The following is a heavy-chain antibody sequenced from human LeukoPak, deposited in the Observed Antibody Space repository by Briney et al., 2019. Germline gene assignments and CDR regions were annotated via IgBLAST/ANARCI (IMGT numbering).Heavy chain of an antibody. J-gene: IGHJ4*02. CDR1: GFTFSSYA. CDR2: ISGSGGST. V-gene: IGHV3-23*01. Sequence: GGSLRLSCAASGFTFSSYAMSWVRQAPGKGLEWVPAISGSGGSTYYADSVKGRFTISRDNSKNTLYLQMNSLRAEDTAVYYCAKGDYDILTGYSDYWGQGTLVTVSS. D-gene: IGHD3-9*01. CDR3: AKGDYDILTGYSDY.